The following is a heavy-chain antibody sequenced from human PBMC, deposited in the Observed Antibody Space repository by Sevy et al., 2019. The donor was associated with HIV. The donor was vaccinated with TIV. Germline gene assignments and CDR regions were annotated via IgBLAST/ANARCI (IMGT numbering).Heavy chain of an antibody. CDR1: GFTFSSYW. CDR3: AKSSYPIAAAGIFFDY. Sequence: GGSLRLSCAASGFTFSSYWMSWVRQAPGKGLEWVANIKQDGSEKYYVDSLKGRFTISRDNATNSLYLQMNSLRAEDTAVYYCAKSSYPIAAAGIFFDYWGQGTLVTVSS. V-gene: IGHV3-7*03. CDR2: IKQDGSEK. D-gene: IGHD6-13*01. J-gene: IGHJ4*02.